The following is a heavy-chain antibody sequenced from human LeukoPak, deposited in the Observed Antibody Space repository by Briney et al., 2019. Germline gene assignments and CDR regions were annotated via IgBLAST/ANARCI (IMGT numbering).Heavy chain of an antibody. J-gene: IGHJ4*02. CDR2: ISSSSNYI. CDR3: ASSSGADIDFDY. Sequence: GGSLRLSCAASGFTFSSYTMNWVRQAPGKGLDWVSSISSSSNYIYYADSVKGRFTISRDNSKNSLYLQMNSLRAEDTAVYYSASSSGADIDFDYWGQGTLVTVSS. V-gene: IGHV3-21*01. CDR1: GFTFSSYT. D-gene: IGHD3-10*01.